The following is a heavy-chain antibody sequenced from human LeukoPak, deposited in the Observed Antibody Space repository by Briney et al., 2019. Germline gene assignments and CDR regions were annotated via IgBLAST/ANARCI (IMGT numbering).Heavy chain of an antibody. CDR2: IHYSGST. CDR1: GGTISSYY. D-gene: IGHD6-19*01. J-gene: IGHJ4*02. V-gene: IGHV4-59*08. CDR3: ARWYTSGWAFDF. Sequence: SETLSLTCTVSGGTISSYYWNWIRQPPGKGLEWIGYIHYSGSTKYNPSLKSRVTISVDTSKNQFSLKLSSLTAADTAVYYCARWYTSGWAFDFWGEGTLVTVSS.